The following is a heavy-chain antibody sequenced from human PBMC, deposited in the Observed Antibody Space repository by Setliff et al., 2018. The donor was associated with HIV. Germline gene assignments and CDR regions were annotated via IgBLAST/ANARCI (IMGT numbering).Heavy chain of an antibody. D-gene: IGHD3-10*01. J-gene: IGHJ5*02. Sequence: ASVKVSCKASGYTFTGYAMHWVRQAPGQRLEWMGWINAGNGNTIYSQKFQGRLTITRDTSATTVDMELSSLRSEDTAVYYCARDRPLLNYFGSGTYYKPPNYWFDPWGQGTLVTVSS. CDR1: GYTFTGYA. CDR2: INAGNGNT. V-gene: IGHV1-3*01. CDR3: ARDRPLLNYFGSGTYYKPPNYWFDP.